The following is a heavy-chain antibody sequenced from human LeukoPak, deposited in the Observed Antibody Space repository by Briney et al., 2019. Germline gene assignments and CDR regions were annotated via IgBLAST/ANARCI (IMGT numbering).Heavy chain of an antibody. D-gene: IGHD3-22*01. CDR2: INPNSGGT. Sequence: FXGXXIHXVRQAPGQGXEXXGWINPNSGGTNYAQKFQGRVTMTRDTSISTAYMELSRLRSDDTAVFYCAXDXXXXYXXXXSGXXXLEDYWGXGXLVTVSS. CDR3: AXDXXXXYXXXXSGXXXLEDY. V-gene: IGHV1-2*02. CDR1: FXGXX. J-gene: IGHJ4*02.